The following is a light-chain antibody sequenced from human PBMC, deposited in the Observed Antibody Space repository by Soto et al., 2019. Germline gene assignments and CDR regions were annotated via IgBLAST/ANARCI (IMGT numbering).Light chain of an antibody. J-gene: IGKJ2*01. CDR3: QQYNNWPHT. Sequence: EIVMTQSPATLSVSPGERATLSCRASQSVSSNLAWYQQKPGQAPRLLIYGASTRATGIPARFSGSGSGTESTLPITSPQSEDYPVSYCQQYNNWPHTFGQVTKLDIK. CDR1: QSVSSN. CDR2: GAS. V-gene: IGKV3-15*01.